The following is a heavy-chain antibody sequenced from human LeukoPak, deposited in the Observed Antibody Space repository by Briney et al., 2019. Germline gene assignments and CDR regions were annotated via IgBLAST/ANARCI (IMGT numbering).Heavy chain of an antibody. CDR1: GFTFSSYS. CDR2: ISSASNTI. Sequence: GESLRLSCAASGFTFSSYSMNWVRQAPGKGLEWVSYISSASNTIYYADSVKGRFTISRDNAKYSLYLQMNSLRAEDTAMYYCARDGWFGDYNWFDPWGQGTLVTISS. J-gene: IGHJ5*02. V-gene: IGHV3-48*01. CDR3: ARDGWFGDYNWFDP. D-gene: IGHD3-10*01.